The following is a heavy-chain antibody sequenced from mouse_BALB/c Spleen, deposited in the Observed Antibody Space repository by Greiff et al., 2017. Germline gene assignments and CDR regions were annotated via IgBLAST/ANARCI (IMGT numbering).Heavy chain of an antibody. CDR3: ARDWGGNSYWYFDV. J-gene: IGHJ1*01. Sequence: EVQRVESGGGLVKPGGSLKLSCAASGFTFSDYYMYWVRQTPEKRLEWVATISDGGSYTYYPDSVKGRFTISRDNAKNNLYLQMSSLKSEDTAMYYCARDWGGNSYWYFDVWGAGTTVTVSS. V-gene: IGHV5-4*02. CDR1: GFTFSDYY. CDR2: ISDGGSYT. D-gene: IGHD2-1*01.